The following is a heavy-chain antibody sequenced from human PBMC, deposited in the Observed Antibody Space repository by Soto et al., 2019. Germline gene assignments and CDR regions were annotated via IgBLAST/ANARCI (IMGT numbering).Heavy chain of an antibody. CDR1: GGSISSSTYY. CDR2: IYYSGST. Sequence: QLQLQESGPGLVKPSETLSLTCTASGGSISSSTYYWGWIRQPLGMGLEWIGSIYYSGSTYYNPSLKRRVTISVDTSKNQLSLKLSSVTAADTAVYYCARHTWGRQRGWFDPWGQGTLVTVSS. V-gene: IGHV4-39*01. D-gene: IGHD2-2*01. J-gene: IGHJ5*02. CDR3: ARHTWGRQRGWFDP.